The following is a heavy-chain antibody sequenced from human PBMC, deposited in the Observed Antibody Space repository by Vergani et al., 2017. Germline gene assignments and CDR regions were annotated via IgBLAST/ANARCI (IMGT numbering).Heavy chain of an antibody. J-gene: IGHJ4*02. CDR1: GFSFRNAW. Sequence: EVQLVESGGGIVKPGGSLRLSCVASGFSFRNAWMNWVRRTPGKGLEWVGRIKSTFDRGTTDYAAAVKGRFTISRDDSKNTLFLQMNGLKTEDIGVYYCTRGPTYYYDSSGYYSAGDYWGQGTLVTVSS. V-gene: IGHV3-15*07. D-gene: IGHD3-22*01. CDR3: TRGPTYYYDSSGYYSAGDY. CDR2: IKSTFDRGTT.